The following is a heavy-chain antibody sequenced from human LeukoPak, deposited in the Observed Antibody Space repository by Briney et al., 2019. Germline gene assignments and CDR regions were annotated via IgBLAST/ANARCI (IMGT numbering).Heavy chain of an antibody. V-gene: IGHV7-4-1*02. Sequence: GASVKVSCKASGYTFTGYYMHWVRQAPGQGLGWMGWINTNTGNPTYAQGFTGRFVFSLDTSVSTAYLQISSLKAEDTAVYYCARVSAPYYYGSGSQIDPGGQGTLVTVSS. CDR1: GYTFTGYY. CDR2: INTNTGNP. D-gene: IGHD3-10*01. J-gene: IGHJ5*02. CDR3: ARVSAPYYYGSGSQIDP.